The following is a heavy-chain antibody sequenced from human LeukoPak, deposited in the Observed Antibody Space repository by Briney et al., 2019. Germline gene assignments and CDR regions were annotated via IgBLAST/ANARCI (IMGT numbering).Heavy chain of an antibody. CDR3: ARDDYGETFDY. CDR1: GFTFNNNG. Sequence: GGSLRLSCAASGFTFNNNGMSWVRQAPGKGLEWVSGISAGGGSTYYADSVKGRFTISRDNSKNTLYLQMNSLRAEDTAVYYCARDDYGETFDYWGQGTLVTVSS. D-gene: IGHD4-17*01. J-gene: IGHJ4*02. V-gene: IGHV3-23*01. CDR2: ISAGGGST.